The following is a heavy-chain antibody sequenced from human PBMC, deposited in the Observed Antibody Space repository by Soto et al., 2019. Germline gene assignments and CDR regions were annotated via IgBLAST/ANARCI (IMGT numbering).Heavy chain of an antibody. Sequence: ETLSLTCAVYGGSFSGYYWSWIRQPPGKGLEWIGEINHSGSTNYNPSLKSRVTISVDTSKNQFSLKLSSVTAADTAVYYCARESAAALDYWGQGTLVTVSS. CDR2: INHSGST. V-gene: IGHV4-34*01. D-gene: IGHD6-13*01. CDR1: GGSFSGYY. J-gene: IGHJ4*02. CDR3: ARESAAALDY.